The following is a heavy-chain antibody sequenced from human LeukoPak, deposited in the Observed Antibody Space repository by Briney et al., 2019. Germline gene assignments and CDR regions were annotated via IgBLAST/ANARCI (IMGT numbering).Heavy chain of an antibody. CDR3: ASDYGSGSQDY. CDR2: LHSGGHT. Sequence: GGSLRLSCAASGFTISSNYLSWVRQAPGKGLVWISALHSGGHTFYADSVKGRFTISRDNAKNTLYLQMNSLRAEDTAVYYCASDYGSGSQDYWGQGTLVTVSS. J-gene: IGHJ4*02. CDR1: GFTISSNY. D-gene: IGHD3-10*01. V-gene: IGHV3-66*01.